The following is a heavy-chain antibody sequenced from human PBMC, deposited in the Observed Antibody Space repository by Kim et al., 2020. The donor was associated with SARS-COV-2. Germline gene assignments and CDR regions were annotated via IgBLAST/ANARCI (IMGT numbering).Heavy chain of an antibody. J-gene: IGHJ4*02. V-gene: IGHV1-3*04. CDR1: GDTFTIFS. Sequence: ASVKVSCKTSGDTFTIFSLHWVRQAPGQRLEWLGWINIGDGATKYSQTFQGRVTITRDASVSTAYMELSRLRSEDTAVYYCASLERSVNVDYWGQGTLVTVSS. CDR3: ASLERSVNVDY. CDR2: INIGDGAT.